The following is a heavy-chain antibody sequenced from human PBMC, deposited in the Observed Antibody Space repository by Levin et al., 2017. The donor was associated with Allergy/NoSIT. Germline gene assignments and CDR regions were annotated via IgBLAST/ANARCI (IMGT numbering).Heavy chain of an antibody. CDR1: GFPFSTYA. Sequence: GESLKISCVASGFPFSTYAMDWVRQAPGKGLEYVSAITGNGGGTYYADSVKGRFTISRDNSKNTLYLQMGSLGVEDMAVYYCARGSSLRIRPNFDLWGRGTLVTVSS. V-gene: IGHV3-64*02. D-gene: IGHD2-15*01. CDR3: ARGSSLRIRPNFDL. CDR2: ITGNGGGT. J-gene: IGHJ2*01.